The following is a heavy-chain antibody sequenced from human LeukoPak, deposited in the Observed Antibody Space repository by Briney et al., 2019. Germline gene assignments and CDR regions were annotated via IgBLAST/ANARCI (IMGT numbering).Heavy chain of an antibody. CDR3: ARWPDYYDTSKYYYGMDV. Sequence: GRSLRLSCAASGFTVSSNYMNWVRQAPGKGLEWVSVLYTRGNTLYADSVKGRFTISRDNSKNTVYLQMNSLRAEDTAVYYCARWPDYYDTSKYYYGMDVWGQGTTVTVSS. J-gene: IGHJ6*02. CDR2: LYTRGNT. D-gene: IGHD3-22*01. CDR1: GFTVSSNY. V-gene: IGHV3-53*01.